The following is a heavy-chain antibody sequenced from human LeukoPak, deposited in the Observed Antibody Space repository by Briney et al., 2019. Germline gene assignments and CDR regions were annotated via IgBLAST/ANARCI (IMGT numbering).Heavy chain of an antibody. J-gene: IGHJ3*01. D-gene: IGHD2-21*02. CDR3: ARGHHVVVATATWSSDACDL. CDR2: IYPGDSDS. V-gene: IGHV5-51*01. CDR1: GYSFTSYW. Sequence: GASLKISCKGSGYSFTSYWIGWVRRLPGKGLEWMGIIYPGDSDSRQSPSLRGQVTISADKSINVAYLQWNSLKASDTAMYYCARGHHVVVATATWSSDACDLGGQGTMVSVST.